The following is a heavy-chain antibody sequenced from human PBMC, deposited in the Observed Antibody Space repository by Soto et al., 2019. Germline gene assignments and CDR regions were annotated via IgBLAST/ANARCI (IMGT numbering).Heavy chain of an antibody. CDR3: TRALSGSYDS. J-gene: IGHJ5*01. V-gene: IGHV6-1*01. Sequence: SRTLSLTCAISGDSVSSKSAAWNWIRQSPSRGLEWLGRTYYRSKWSTDYAVSVKSRITINPDTSKNQFSLQLNSVTPEDTAVYYCTRALSGSYDSWGQGTLVTVS. CDR2: TYYRSKWST. D-gene: IGHD1-26*01. CDR1: GDSVSSKSAA.